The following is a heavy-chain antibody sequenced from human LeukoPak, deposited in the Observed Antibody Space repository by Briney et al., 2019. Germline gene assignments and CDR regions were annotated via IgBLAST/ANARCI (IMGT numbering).Heavy chain of an antibody. J-gene: IGHJ4*02. Sequence: SETLSLTCAVYGGSFSGYYWSWIRQPPGKGLEWIGEINHSGSTNYNPSLKSRVTISVDTSKNQFSLKLSSVTAVDTAVYYCARLDSSGYYYWGQGTLVTVSS. CDR3: ARLDSSGYYY. CDR1: GGSFSGYY. D-gene: IGHD3-22*01. V-gene: IGHV4-34*01. CDR2: INHSGST.